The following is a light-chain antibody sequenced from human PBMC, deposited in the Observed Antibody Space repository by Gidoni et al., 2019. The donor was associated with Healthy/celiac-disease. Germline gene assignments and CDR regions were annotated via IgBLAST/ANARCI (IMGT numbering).Light chain of an antibody. CDR1: QSISSY. J-gene: IGKJ4*01. CDR2: AAS. Sequence: DIQMTQSPSSLSASVGDRVTITCRASQSISSYLNWYQQKPGKAPKLLIYAASSLQSGVPSRFSGRGSGTDFTLTISSLQPEDFATYYCQQSYSTPCFGGGTKVEIK. V-gene: IGKV1-39*01. CDR3: QQSYSTPC.